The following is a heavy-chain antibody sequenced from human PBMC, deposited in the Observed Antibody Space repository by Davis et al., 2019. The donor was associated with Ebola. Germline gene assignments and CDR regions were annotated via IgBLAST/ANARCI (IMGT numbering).Heavy chain of an antibody. Sequence: MPSETLSLTCTVSGGSISSSSSYWGWIRQPPGKGLEWIGNMFYSGSTYYNPSLKSRVTISVDKSKNQFSLKLSSVTAADTAIYYCARALYGDYHAFDIWGQGTMVTVSS. D-gene: IGHD4-17*01. V-gene: IGHV4-39*07. CDR1: GGSISSSSSY. CDR3: ARALYGDYHAFDI. CDR2: MFYSGST. J-gene: IGHJ3*02.